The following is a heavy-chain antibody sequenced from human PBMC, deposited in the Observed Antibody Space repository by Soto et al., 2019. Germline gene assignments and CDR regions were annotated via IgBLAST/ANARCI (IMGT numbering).Heavy chain of an antibody. D-gene: IGHD6-13*01. CDR2: IYYSGST. V-gene: IGHV4-59*01. CDR3: ARVKRPTKQQLPRDYYYYYGMDV. CDR1: GGSISSYY. Sequence: SETLSLTCTVSGGSISSYYWSWIRQPPGKGLEWIGYIYYSGSTNYNPSLKSRVTISVDTSKNQFSLKLSSVTAADTAVYYCARVKRPTKQQLPRDYYYYYGMDVWGQGTTVTVSS. J-gene: IGHJ6*02.